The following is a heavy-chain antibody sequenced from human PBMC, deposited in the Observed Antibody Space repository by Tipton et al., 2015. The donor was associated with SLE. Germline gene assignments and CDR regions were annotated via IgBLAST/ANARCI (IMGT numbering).Heavy chain of an antibody. CDR1: GGSISSGSYY. Sequence: TLSLTCTVSGGSISSGSYYWSWIRQPPGKGLEWIGYIYYSGSTNYNPSLKSRVTISVDTSKNQFSLKLSSVTAAVTAVYYCARESIEGVLRFLEWLSDYFDYWGQGTLVTVSS. CDR2: IYYSGST. J-gene: IGHJ4*02. D-gene: IGHD3-3*01. CDR3: ARESIEGVLRFLEWLSDYFDY. V-gene: IGHV4-61*01.